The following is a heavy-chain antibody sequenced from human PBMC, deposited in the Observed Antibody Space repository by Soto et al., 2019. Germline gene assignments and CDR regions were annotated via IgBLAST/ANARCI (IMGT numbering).Heavy chain of an antibody. Sequence: QVQLVQSGAEVKKPGSSVKVSCKASGGTFSSYAISWVRQAPGQGLEWMGGIIPIFGTANYAQKFQGRVTITADESTSTAYMGLSSLRSEDTAVYYCARNAHRDGYNEPSFDYWGQGTLVTVSS. D-gene: IGHD5-12*01. CDR1: GGTFSSYA. CDR2: IIPIFGTA. V-gene: IGHV1-69*01. CDR3: ARNAHRDGYNEPSFDY. J-gene: IGHJ4*02.